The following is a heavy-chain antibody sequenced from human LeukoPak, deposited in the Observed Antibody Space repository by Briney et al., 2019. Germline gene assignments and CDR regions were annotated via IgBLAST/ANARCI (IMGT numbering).Heavy chain of an antibody. CDR2: ISYDGSNK. J-gene: IGHJ4*02. V-gene: IGHV3-30*18. Sequence: GGSLRLSCAASGFTFSSYGMHCVRQAPGKGLEWVAVISYDGSNKYYADSVKGRFTISRDNSKNTLYLQMNSLRAEDTAAYYCAKLGYCSSTSCPTPIFDYWGQGTLVTVSS. D-gene: IGHD2-2*01. CDR1: GFTFSSYG. CDR3: AKLGYCSSTSCPTPIFDY.